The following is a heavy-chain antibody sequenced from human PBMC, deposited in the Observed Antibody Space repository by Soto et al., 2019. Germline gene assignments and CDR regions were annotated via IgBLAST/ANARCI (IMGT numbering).Heavy chain of an antibody. Sequence: QVHLQESSPGLLEPSETLSLTCAVSSVSVSETYWWSWVRQPPGKGLEWIGEISHRGNPHYNASLWSRVSMSTDTSRNQISLTLMSVTAADSASYFCARHVGVPGTRGFDYWGQGTMVTVSS. J-gene: IGHJ4*02. D-gene: IGHD6-13*01. CDR1: SVSVSETYW. V-gene: IGHV4-4*02. CDR3: ARHVGVPGTRGFDY. CDR2: ISHRGNP.